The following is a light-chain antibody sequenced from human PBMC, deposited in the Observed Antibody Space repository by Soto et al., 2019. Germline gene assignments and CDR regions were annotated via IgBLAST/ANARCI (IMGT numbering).Light chain of an antibody. J-gene: IGLJ2*01. CDR3: CSYPGRYILV. CDR1: SSDVGGYDY. CDR2: DVS. V-gene: IGLV2-11*01. Sequence: QSALTQPRSVSGSPGQSVTISCTGTSSDVGGYDYVSWYQQHPGKAPKVIIYDVSKRPSGVPDRFSGSKSGNTASLTISGLQTEDESDYYCCSYPGRYILVFGGGTKVTVL.